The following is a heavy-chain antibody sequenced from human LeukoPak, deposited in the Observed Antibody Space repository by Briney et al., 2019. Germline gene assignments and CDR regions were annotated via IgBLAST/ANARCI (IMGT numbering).Heavy chain of an antibody. D-gene: IGHD6-19*01. V-gene: IGHV3-23*01. J-gene: IGHJ4*02. CDR2: ISGSGGST. Sequence: GGSLRLSCAASGFTFSSYAMSWVRQAPGKGLEWVSAISGSGGSTYYADSVKGRFTISRDNSKNTLYLQMDSLRADDTALYYCAKSKRSSGWIGLDYWGQGTLVTVSS. CDR3: AKSKRSSGWIGLDY. CDR1: GFTFSSYA.